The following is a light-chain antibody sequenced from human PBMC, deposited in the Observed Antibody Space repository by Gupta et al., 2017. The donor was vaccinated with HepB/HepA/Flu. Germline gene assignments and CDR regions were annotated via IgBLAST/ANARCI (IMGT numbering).Light chain of an antibody. V-gene: IGLV2-14*01. CDR2: DVS. J-gene: IGLJ1*01. Sequence: QSALTQPASVSGSPGQSITISCTGTSSDVGGYNYVSCYQQHPGKAPKLMIYDVSNRPSGVSNRFSGSKSGKTASLTISGLQAEDEADYYCSSYTSSSTLNVFGTGTKVTVL. CDR3: SSYTSSSTLNV. CDR1: SSDVGGYNY.